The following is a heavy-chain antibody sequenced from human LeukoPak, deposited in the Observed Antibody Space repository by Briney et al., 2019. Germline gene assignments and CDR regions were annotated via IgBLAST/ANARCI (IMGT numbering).Heavy chain of an antibody. D-gene: IGHD1-1*01. Sequence: PETLSLTCTVSGGSISSYYWSWIRQPPGKGLEWIGYIYYSGSTNYNPSLKSRVTISVDTSKNQFSLKLSSVTAADTAVYYCARGGTGTIRSFDPWGQGTLVTVSS. CDR2: IYYSGST. CDR1: GGSISSYY. CDR3: ARGGTGTIRSFDP. V-gene: IGHV4-59*01. J-gene: IGHJ5*02.